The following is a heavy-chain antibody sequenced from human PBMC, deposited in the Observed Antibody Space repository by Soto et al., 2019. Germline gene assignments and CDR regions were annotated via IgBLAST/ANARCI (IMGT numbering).Heavy chain of an antibody. CDR2: IYHSGSS. Sequence: QVQLQESGPGLVKPSQTLSLTCTVSGGSISSDDYYWSWIRQPPGKGLEWIGYIYHSGSSYYTPSPKSQVTIAIDTSTNQLSLKLTSVTAADTAVYYCARTSPSGSGTGFDPWGQGTLVTVSS. D-gene: IGHD3-10*01. CDR3: ARTSPSGSGTGFDP. V-gene: IGHV4-30-4*01. CDR1: GGSISSDDYY. J-gene: IGHJ5*02.